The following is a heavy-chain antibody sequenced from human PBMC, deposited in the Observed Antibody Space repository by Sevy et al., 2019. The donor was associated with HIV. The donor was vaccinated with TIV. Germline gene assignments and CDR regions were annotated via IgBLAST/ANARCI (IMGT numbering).Heavy chain of an antibody. J-gene: IGHJ5*02. D-gene: IGHD6-19*01. CDR2: ILYDGSNK. CDR1: GFTFSRPA. V-gene: IGHV3-30-3*01. Sequence: GGSLRLSCVGSGFTFSRPAMHWVRQAPGKGLEWVAVILYDGSNKYYADSVKGRFTISRDNSKNTLDLEMNSLRPEDTAVYYCARSAVAGIEAWFDPWGLGTLVTVSS. CDR3: ARSAVAGIEAWFDP.